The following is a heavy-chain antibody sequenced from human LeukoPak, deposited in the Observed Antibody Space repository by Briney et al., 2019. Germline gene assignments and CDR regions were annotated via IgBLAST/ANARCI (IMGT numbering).Heavy chain of an antibody. J-gene: IGHJ5*02. Sequence: ASVKVSCKASGGTFTSYYMHWVRQAPGQGLEWMGIINPSGGSTSYAQKFQGRVTMTRDTSTSTVYMELSSLRSEDTAVYYCARRSGYSSGWPRLNNWFDPWGQGTLVTVSS. V-gene: IGHV1-46*01. CDR3: ARRSGYSSGWPRLNNWFDP. CDR1: GGTFTSYY. D-gene: IGHD6-19*01. CDR2: INPSGGST.